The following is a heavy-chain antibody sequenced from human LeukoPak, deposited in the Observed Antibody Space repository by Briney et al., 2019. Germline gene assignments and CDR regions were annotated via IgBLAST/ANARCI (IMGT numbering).Heavy chain of an antibody. Sequence: PSETLSLTCSVSGGSISSSDYYWGWTRQPPGKGLEWIGTMFYNGAIKSNPSLSSRVTMSIDTSKNQFSLKLRSVTAADTAVYYCAREARFALPVVGSGDYWGQGTLVTVSS. D-gene: IGHD6-19*01. CDR1: GGSISSSDYY. V-gene: IGHV4-39*07. J-gene: IGHJ4*02. CDR3: AREARFALPVVGSGDY. CDR2: MFYNGAI.